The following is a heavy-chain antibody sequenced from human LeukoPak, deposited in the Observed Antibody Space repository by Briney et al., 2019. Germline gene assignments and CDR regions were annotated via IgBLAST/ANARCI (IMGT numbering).Heavy chain of an antibody. D-gene: IGHD3-22*01. CDR3: AKDSSSGYYRHLDY. V-gene: IGHV3-9*01. CDR2: ISWNSRSI. Sequence: GGSLRLSCVASGFTFHDYGIHWVRHAPGKGLEWVSGISWNSRSIGYADSVKGRFTFSRDNAKNSLYLQMNSLRVEDTASYYCAKDSSSGYYRHLDYWGQGIQVTVSS. CDR1: GFTFHDYG. J-gene: IGHJ4*02.